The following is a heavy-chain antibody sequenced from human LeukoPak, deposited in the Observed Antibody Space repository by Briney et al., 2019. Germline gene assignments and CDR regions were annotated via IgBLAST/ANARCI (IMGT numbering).Heavy chain of an antibody. Sequence: QPGGSLRLSCAAPGFTFSSYAMNWVRQAPGKGLEWVSGISGSSGGTYYADSVKGRFTISRDNSKNTVYLQMNSLRAEDTAIYYCAKRGFGSCSGSSCLQWVLDYWGQGTLVTVSS. V-gene: IGHV3-23*01. CDR2: ISGSSGGT. CDR3: AKRGFGSCSGSSCLQWVLDY. J-gene: IGHJ4*02. D-gene: IGHD2-15*01. CDR1: GFTFSSYA.